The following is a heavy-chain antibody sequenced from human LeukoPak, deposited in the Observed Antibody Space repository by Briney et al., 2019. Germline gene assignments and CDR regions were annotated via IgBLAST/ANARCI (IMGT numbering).Heavy chain of an antibody. CDR3: AKRAVAAVAGSRFDY. D-gene: IGHD6-19*01. CDR1: GFTFSNYA. J-gene: IGHJ4*02. Sequence: GRSLRLSCAASGFTFSNYAMSWVRQAPGKGLEWVSGISSSGGTTYYADSVKGRFTISRDKSKNTLCLQMNSLRAEDTAVYYCAKRAVAAVAGSRFDYWGQGTLVTVSS. V-gene: IGHV3-23*01. CDR2: ISSSGGTT.